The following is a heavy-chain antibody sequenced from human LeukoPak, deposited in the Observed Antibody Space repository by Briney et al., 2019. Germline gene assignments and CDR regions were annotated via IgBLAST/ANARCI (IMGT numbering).Heavy chain of an antibody. D-gene: IGHD4-11*01. J-gene: IGHJ2*01. CDR1: GYSISSGYY. CDR2: IYHSGST. CDR3: VRPTMYSPRDWYFDL. V-gene: IGHV4-38-2*02. Sequence: PSETLSLTCTVSGYSISSGYYWGWIRQPPGKGLEWLGGIYHSGSTYYNPSLKSRLTISVDTSTNQFSLKLTSVTAADTAVYYCVRPTMYSPRDWYFDLWSRGTLVTVSS.